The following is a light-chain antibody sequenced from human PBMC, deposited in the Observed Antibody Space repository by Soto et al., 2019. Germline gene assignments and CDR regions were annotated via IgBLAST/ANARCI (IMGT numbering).Light chain of an antibody. J-gene: IGKJ5*01. V-gene: IGKV3-15*01. Sequence: EIVFTQSPATLSLSPGERATLSCRASQSVSSNLAWYQPTPGQAPSLLIYGASTRATGIPARFSGSGSGTEFTLTISSLQSEDFAVYYCQQYNNWPTITFGQGTRLEIK. CDR1: QSVSSN. CDR3: QQYNNWPTIT. CDR2: GAS.